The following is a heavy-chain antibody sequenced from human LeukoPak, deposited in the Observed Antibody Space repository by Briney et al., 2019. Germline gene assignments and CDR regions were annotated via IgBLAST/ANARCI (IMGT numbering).Heavy chain of an antibody. V-gene: IGHV7-4-1*02. D-gene: IGHD3-16*01. Sequence: ASVKVSCKASGYTFTSYDINWVRQAPGQGLEWMGWIITNTGNPAYAQGFTGRFVFSLDTSVSTAYLQISSLKAEDTAVYYCARDPGLRNFDYWGQGTLVTVSS. CDR1: GYTFTSYD. CDR2: IITNTGNP. CDR3: ARDPGLRNFDY. J-gene: IGHJ4*02.